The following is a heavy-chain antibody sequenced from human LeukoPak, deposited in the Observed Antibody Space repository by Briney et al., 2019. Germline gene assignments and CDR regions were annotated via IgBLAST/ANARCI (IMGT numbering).Heavy chain of an antibody. D-gene: IGHD3-22*01. Sequence: ASVKVSCKVSGYTLTELSMHWVRQAPGEGLEWMGRIIPIFGIANYAQKFQGRVTITADKSTSTAYMELSSLRSEDTAVYYCARDVWDSSGYYRTYYFDYWGQGTLVTVSS. CDR3: ARDVWDSSGYYRTYYFDY. CDR1: GYTLTELS. CDR2: IIPIFGIA. V-gene: IGHV1-69*04. J-gene: IGHJ4*02.